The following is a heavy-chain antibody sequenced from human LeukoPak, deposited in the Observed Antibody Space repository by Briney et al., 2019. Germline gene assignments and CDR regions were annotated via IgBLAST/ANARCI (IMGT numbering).Heavy chain of an antibody. V-gene: IGHV3-43*02. J-gene: IGHJ5*02. Sequence: GGSLRLSCAASGFTFDDYAMHWVRQAPGKGLEWVSLISGDGGSTYYADSVKGRFTISRDNSKNSLYLQMDSLRTEDTALYYCAKDIAAYNWFDPWGQGTLVTVSS. D-gene: IGHD2-15*01. CDR3: AKDIAAYNWFDP. CDR2: ISGDGGST. CDR1: GFTFDDYA.